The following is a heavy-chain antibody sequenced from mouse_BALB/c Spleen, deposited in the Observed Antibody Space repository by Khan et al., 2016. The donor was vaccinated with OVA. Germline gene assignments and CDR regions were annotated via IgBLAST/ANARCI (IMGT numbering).Heavy chain of an antibody. CDR3: ARTRER. CDR1: GYTFTSYT. V-gene: IGHV1-4*01. J-gene: IGHJ2*01. CDR2: INPSSGYT. Sequence: QVQLKQSGAELARPGASVKMSCKASGYTFTSYTMHWVKQRPGQGVEWIGYINPSSGYTKYNQKLKDKATVTVDKSSSTALMPPSSLTSEDSAVYYCARTRERWGQGTPLTVSS.